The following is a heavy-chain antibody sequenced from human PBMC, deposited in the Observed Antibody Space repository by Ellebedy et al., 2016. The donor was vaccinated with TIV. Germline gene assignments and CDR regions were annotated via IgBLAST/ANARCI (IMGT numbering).Heavy chain of an antibody. CDR3: ARRGSYGDYSVQVNSWFDL. Sequence: GESLKISRAASGFSFSNFGMHWVRQAPGKGLEWLANIYQDGSEQFYVDSVKGRFTISRDNAKNSVYLHMNSLRAEDTAVYYCARRGSYGDYSVQVNSWFDLWGQGTLVTVSS. CDR2: IYQDGSEQ. CDR1: GFSFSNFG. V-gene: IGHV3-7*01. D-gene: IGHD4-17*01. J-gene: IGHJ5*02.